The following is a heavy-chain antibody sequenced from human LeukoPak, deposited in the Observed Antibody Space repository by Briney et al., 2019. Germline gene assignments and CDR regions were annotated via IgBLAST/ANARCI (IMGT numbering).Heavy chain of an antibody. Sequence: KLSCKAAVGPFSSYAISCVRRAPRHRLKWLGGINPNSGGTNYAQKLQGRVTMPRDTSISTAYMELSRLRSDGTAVYVCARAGLYSGSYYWCDPWGQGTLVTVSS. CDR3: ARAGLYSGSYYWCDP. V-gene: IGHV1-2*02. CDR2: INPNSGGT. J-gene: IGHJ5*02. D-gene: IGHD1-26*01. CDR1: VGPFSSYA.